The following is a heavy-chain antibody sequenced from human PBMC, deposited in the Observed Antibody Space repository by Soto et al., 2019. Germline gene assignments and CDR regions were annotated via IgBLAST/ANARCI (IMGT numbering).Heavy chain of an antibody. D-gene: IGHD2-21*02. CDR3: AKDHSLRGGNSGVDY. CDR2: ISGSGGST. CDR1: GFTFSSYA. V-gene: IGHV3-23*01. Sequence: EVQLLESGGGLVQPGGSLRLSCAASGFTFSSYAMSWVRQAPGKGLEWVSAISGSGGSTYYADSVKGRFTISRDNSKNTLYLQMHSLRGEDTAVYYCAKDHSLRGGNSGVDYWGQGTLVTVSS. J-gene: IGHJ4*02.